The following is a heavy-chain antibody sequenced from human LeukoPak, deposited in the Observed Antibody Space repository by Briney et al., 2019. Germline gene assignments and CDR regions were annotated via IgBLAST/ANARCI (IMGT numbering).Heavy chain of an antibody. CDR3: ARSPFYYFDY. J-gene: IGHJ4*02. CDR1: GYSFTNYW. D-gene: IGHD2-8*01. CDR2: IHPGDSDT. Sequence: HGESLKISCKGSGYSFTNYWIGWVRQMPRKGLEWMGIIHPGDSDTRYSPTFQGQVTISIDKSISTAYLQWNSLKASDTAMYYCARSPFYYFDYWGQGTLVSVPS. V-gene: IGHV5-51*01.